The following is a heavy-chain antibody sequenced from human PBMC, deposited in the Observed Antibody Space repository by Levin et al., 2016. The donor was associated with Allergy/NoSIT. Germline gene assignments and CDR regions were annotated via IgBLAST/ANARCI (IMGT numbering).Heavy chain of an antibody. D-gene: IGHD2-8*01. CDR2: FYYSGST. V-gene: IGHV4-39*01. CDR3: ATHGPETYGAYCNNDCFTLFDN. CDR1: GGSISSTRYY. Sequence: SETLSLTCTVSGGSISSTRYYWGWLRQPPGKGLEWIGSFYYSGSTYYNPSLKSRVTTSVDTSKNQFSLELTSVTAADTAVYYCATHGPETYGAYCNNDCFTLFDNWGQGTLVTVSS. J-gene: IGHJ4*02.